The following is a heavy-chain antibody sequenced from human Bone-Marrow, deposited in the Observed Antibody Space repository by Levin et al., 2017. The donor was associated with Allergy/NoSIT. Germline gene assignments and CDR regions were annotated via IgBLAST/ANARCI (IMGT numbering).Heavy chain of an antibody. CDR2: ISWNSGSI. Sequence: GGSLRLSCAASGFTFDDYAMHWVRQAPGKGLEWVSGISWNSGSIGYADSVKGRFTISRDNAKNSLYLQMNSLRAEDTALYYCAGGIYWGQGTLVTVSS. CDR1: GFTFDDYA. J-gene: IGHJ4*02. CDR3: AGGIY. V-gene: IGHV3-9*01.